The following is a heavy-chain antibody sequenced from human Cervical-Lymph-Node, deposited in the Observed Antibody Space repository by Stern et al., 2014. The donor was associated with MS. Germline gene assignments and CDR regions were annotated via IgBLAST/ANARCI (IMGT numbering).Heavy chain of an antibody. CDR3: TRNTGLVSIDY. J-gene: IGHJ4*02. V-gene: IGHV1-3*01. D-gene: IGHD5-18*01. CDR2: INGGNGNT. Sequence: QVQLMQSGAEVKKPGASVKVSCKASGYTFTDYSMHWVRQAPGQRLEWMGWINGGNGNTKYSQKFQGRVTITRDTSASTAYMELSSLTSDDTAVYYCTRNTGLVSIDYWGQGTLVTVSS. CDR1: GYTFTDYS.